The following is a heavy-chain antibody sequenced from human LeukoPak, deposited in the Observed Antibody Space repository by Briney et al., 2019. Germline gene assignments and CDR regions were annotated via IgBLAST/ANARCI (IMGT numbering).Heavy chain of an antibody. Sequence: GGSLRLSCSASGFTFNSYAIHWVRQAPGKGLEYVSSIGTNGISTYYADSVTGRFTTSRDNSKNSLYLKMSSLRAEDTAVYYCAKARGGSCYSAVDYWGQGTLVTVSS. J-gene: IGHJ4*02. CDR1: GFTFNSYA. CDR3: AKARGGSCYSAVDY. D-gene: IGHD2-15*01. CDR2: IGTNGIST. V-gene: IGHV3-64D*09.